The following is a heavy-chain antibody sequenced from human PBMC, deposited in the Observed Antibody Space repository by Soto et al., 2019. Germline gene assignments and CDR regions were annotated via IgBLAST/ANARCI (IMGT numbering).Heavy chain of an antibody. V-gene: IGHV2-5*02. CDR2: IYWDDDK. D-gene: IGHD5-18*01. CDR1: GFSLSTSGVG. CDR3: AHILHSPRGYSYGYFDY. J-gene: IGHJ4*02. Sequence: QITLKESGPTLVKPTQTLTLTCTFSGFSLSTSGVGVGWIRQPPGKALEWLALIYWDDDKRYSPSLKSRLTIPKDTSKNQVVLTMTNMDPVDTATYYCAHILHSPRGYSYGYFDYWGQGTLVTVSS.